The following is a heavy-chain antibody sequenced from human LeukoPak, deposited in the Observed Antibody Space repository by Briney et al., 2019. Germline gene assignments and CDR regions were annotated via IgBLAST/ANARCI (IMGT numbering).Heavy chain of an antibody. V-gene: IGHV4-59*08. CDR3: ARQAWSGTYYY. J-gene: IGHJ4*02. D-gene: IGHD1-26*01. CDR2: ISYSGST. Sequence: SETLSLTCTVSGGSISSYYWSWIRQPPGKGLEWIGHISYSGSTNYSPSLQSRVTILIDTSKNRFSLNLSSVTAADTAVYYCARQAWSGTYYYWGQGTLVTVSS. CDR1: GGSISSYY.